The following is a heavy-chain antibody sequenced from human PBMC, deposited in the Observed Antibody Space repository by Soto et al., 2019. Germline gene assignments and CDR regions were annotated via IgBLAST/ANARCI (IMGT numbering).Heavy chain of an antibody. Sequence: SETLSLTCTVSGGSISSGGYYWSWIRQHPGKGLEWIGYIYYSGSTYYNPSLKSRVTISVDTPKNQFSLKLSSVTAADTAVYYRARSPYVSVVTPAWFDSWGQGTMVTVSS. V-gene: IGHV4-31*03. CDR3: ARSPYVSVVTPAWFDS. D-gene: IGHD2-21*02. J-gene: IGHJ5*01. CDR1: GGSISSGGYY. CDR2: IYYSGST.